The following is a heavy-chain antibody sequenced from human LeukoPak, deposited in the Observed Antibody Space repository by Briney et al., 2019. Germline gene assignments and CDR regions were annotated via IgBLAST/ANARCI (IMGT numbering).Heavy chain of an antibody. CDR1: GFTFSSYW. CDR3: ARPTKEGSSWYWWFDP. CDR2: INNDGSST. V-gene: IGHV3-74*01. J-gene: IGHJ5*02. D-gene: IGHD6-13*01. Sequence: GGSLILSCAASGFTFSSYWMHWVRQAPGKGLVWVSRINNDGSSTSYADSVKGRFTISRDNAKNTLYLQMNSLRAEDTAVYYCARPTKEGSSWYWWFDPWGQGTLVTVSS.